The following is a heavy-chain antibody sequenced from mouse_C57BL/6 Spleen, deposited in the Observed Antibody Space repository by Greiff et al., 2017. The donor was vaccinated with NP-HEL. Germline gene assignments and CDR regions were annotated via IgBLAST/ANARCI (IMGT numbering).Heavy chain of an antibody. CDR2: IYPGSGNT. J-gene: IGHJ4*01. V-gene: IGHV1-76*01. Sequence: VKLLESGAELVRPGASVKLSCKASGYTFTDYYINWVKQRPGQGLEWIARIYPGSGNTYYNEKFKGKATLTAEKSSSTAYMQLSSLTSEDSAVYFCAAQGYYYAMDYWGQGTSVTVSS. CDR1: GYTFTDYY. CDR3: AAQGYYYAMDY.